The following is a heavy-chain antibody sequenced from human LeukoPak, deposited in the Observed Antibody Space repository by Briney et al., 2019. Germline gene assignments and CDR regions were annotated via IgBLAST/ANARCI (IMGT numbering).Heavy chain of an antibody. CDR3: ARDHRVGAIEY. Sequence: SQTLSLTCTVSGGSISSGGYYWSWIRQPAGEGLEWIGSTYMPGSTNYHPYLKSRVTMSVDTSRKQLSLRLSSVTAADTAVYYCARDHRVGAIEYWGHGILVTVSS. CDR1: GGSISSGGYY. CDR2: TYMPGST. V-gene: IGHV4-61*02. J-gene: IGHJ4*01. D-gene: IGHD1-26*01.